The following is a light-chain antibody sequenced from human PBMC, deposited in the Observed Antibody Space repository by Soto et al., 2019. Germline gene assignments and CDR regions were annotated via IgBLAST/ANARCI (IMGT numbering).Light chain of an antibody. CDR2: TNN. Sequence: QSVLTQPPSASGTPGQRVTISCSGSSSNIGSNFVYWYQHLPGTAPKLLIYTNNQRPSGVPDRFSGSKSGTSASPAISGLRSEEEAEYYCASWDGSLRGHVFGTGTKVTVL. CDR3: ASWDGSLRGHV. J-gene: IGLJ1*01. CDR1: SSNIGSNF. V-gene: IGLV1-47*02.